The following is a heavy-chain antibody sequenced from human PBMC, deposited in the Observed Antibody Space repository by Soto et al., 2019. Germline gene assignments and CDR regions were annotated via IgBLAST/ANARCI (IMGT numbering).Heavy chain of an antibody. J-gene: IGHJ3*02. CDR2: IYYSGST. CDR1: GGSISSYY. V-gene: IGHV4-59*01. CDR3: ARVWGGAFDI. Sequence: SETLSLTRTVSGGSISSYYWSWIRQPPGKGLEWIGYIYYSGSTNYNPSLKSRVTISVDTSKNQFSLKLSSVTAADTAVYYCARVWGGAFDIWGQGTMVTVSS. D-gene: IGHD3-10*01.